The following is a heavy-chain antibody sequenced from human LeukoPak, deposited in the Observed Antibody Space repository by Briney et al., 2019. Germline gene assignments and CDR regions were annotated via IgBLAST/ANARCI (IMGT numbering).Heavy chain of an antibody. CDR3: ARDRGGYCGGDCYSVFDY. CDR1: GGAISSYY. V-gene: IGHV4-59*01. CDR2: IYYSGST. D-gene: IGHD2-21*02. J-gene: IGHJ4*02. Sequence: PSETLSLTCTVSGGAISSYYWSWIRQPPGKELEWIGYIYYSGSTNYNPSLKSRVTISVDTSKNQFSLKLNSVTAADTAVYYCARDRGGYCGGDCYSVFDYWGQGTLVTVSS.